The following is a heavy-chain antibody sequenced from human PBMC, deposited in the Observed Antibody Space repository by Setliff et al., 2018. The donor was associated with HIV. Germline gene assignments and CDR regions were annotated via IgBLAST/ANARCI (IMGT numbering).Heavy chain of an antibody. D-gene: IGHD1-26*01. Sequence: SETLSLTCTVSGGSISSYYWSWIRQSPGKGLEWLGYIYYSGSTNYSPSLKSRITISADTSKNQLSLNLSSVTAADTAVYYCARAAYSGTYLWEPATDLWGRGTLVTGSS. CDR1: GGSISSYY. J-gene: IGHJ2*01. CDR3: ARAAYSGTYLWEPATDL. V-gene: IGHV4-59*08. CDR2: IYYSGST.